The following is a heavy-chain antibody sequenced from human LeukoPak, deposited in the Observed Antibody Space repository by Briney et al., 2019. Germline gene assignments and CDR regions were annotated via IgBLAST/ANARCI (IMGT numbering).Heavy chain of an antibody. CDR2: INPNSGGT. Sequence: ASVKVSCKGSGYTFTGYYIHWVRQAPGQGLEWMGWINPNSGGTNYAQKFQGRVTMTRDTSLTTSYMELSRLRSDDTAVYYCAREDYYESSGNYALGAFDMWGQGTVVTVSS. CDR3: AREDYYESSGNYALGAFDM. D-gene: IGHD3-22*01. J-gene: IGHJ3*02. CDR1: GYTFTGYY. V-gene: IGHV1-2*02.